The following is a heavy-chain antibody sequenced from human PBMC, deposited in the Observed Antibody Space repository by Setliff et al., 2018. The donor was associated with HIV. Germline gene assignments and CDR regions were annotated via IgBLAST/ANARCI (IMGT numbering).Heavy chain of an antibody. CDR1: GYSISSDYY. CDR3: ASANWNYLGYWFDP. Sequence: LSLTCAVSGYSISSDYYWGWIRQPPGKGLEWIGSIHHTGRTYYNPSLKSRITISLDTSKNQYSLKLTSVTAADTAMYYCASANWNYLGYWFDPWGQGTLVTVSS. V-gene: IGHV4-38-2*01. J-gene: IGHJ5*02. CDR2: IHHTGRT. D-gene: IGHD1-7*01.